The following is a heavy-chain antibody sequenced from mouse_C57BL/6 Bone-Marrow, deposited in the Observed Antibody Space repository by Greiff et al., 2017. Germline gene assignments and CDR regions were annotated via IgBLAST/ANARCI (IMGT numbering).Heavy chain of an antibody. CDR3: ARLIYDGYYGFAY. D-gene: IGHD2-3*01. J-gene: IGHJ3*01. V-gene: IGHV2-2*01. CDR1: GFSLTSYG. Sequence: QVQLQQSGPGLVQPSQSLSITCTVSGFSLTSYGVHWVRQSPGQGLEWLGVIWSGGSTDYNAAFISRLSISKDNSKSQVFFKMNSLQADDTAIYYCARLIYDGYYGFAYWGQGTLVTVSA. CDR2: IWSGGST.